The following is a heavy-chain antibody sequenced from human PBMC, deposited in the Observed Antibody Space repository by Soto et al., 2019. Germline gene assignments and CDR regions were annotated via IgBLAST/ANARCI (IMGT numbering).Heavy chain of an antibody. J-gene: IGHJ4*02. Sequence: ASVRVSCKDSGGTFSSYAISSVRQAPGQGLEWMGGIIPIFGTANYAQKFQGRVTITADESTSTAYMELSSLRSEDTAVYYCARCPYYYDSSGYYYFDYWGQGTLVTVS. CDR2: IIPIFGTA. CDR3: ARCPYYYDSSGYYYFDY. V-gene: IGHV1-69*13. D-gene: IGHD3-22*01. CDR1: GGTFSSYA.